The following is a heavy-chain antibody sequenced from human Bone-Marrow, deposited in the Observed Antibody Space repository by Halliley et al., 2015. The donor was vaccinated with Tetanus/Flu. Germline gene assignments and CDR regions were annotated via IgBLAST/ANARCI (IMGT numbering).Heavy chain of an antibody. Sequence: TLSLTCAVSGHSINSGFYWGWIRQPPGKGLEWIGTVYESGSRYFNPSLESRLTLSMDTSKNHFSLALKSVTAADTAVYYCAIEGLSGYYSKGFDSWGQGTLVTVSS. D-gene: IGHD3-22*01. V-gene: IGHV4-38-2*02. CDR2: VYESGSR. CDR1: GHSINSGFY. CDR3: AIEGLSGYYSKGFDS. J-gene: IGHJ4*02.